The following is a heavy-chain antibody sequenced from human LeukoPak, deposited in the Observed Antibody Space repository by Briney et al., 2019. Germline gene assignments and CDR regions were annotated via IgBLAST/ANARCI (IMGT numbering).Heavy chain of an antibody. D-gene: IGHD5-24*01. CDR3: ARGRDGYNARRNFDY. CDR1: GFTFSSYW. J-gene: IGHJ4*02. Sequence: GGSLRLSCAASGFTFSSYWMSWVRQAPGKGLEWVANIKQDGSEKYYVGSVKGRFTISRDNAKNSLYLQMNSLRAEDTAVYYCARGRDGYNARRNFDYWGQGTLVTVSS. V-gene: IGHV3-7*01. CDR2: IKQDGSEK.